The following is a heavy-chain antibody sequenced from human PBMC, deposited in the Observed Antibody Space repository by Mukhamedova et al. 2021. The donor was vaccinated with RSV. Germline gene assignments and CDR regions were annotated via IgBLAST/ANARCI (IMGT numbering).Heavy chain of an antibody. CDR2: ISGSGGGGA. Sequence: VSTISGSGGGGAYYADSVKGRFTISRDNSKNTLYLQLNSVRAEDTAVYYCAKVFTHNYHSYDYMDVWGKGTTVTVSS. J-gene: IGHJ6*03. CDR3: AKVFTHNYHSYDYMDV. D-gene: IGHD5-24*01. V-gene: IGHV3-23*01.